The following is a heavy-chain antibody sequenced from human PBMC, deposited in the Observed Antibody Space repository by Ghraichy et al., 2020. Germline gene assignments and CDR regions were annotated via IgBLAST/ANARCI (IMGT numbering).Heavy chain of an antibody. J-gene: IGHJ2*01. D-gene: IGHD3-22*01. CDR1: GGTFSSYA. CDR3: ARSGFYDSSGYYLYWYFDL. CDR2: IIPIFGTA. Sequence: SVKVSCKASGGTFSSYAISWVRQAPGQGLEWMGGIIPIFGTANYAQKFQGRVTITADESTSTAYMELSSLRSEDTAVYYCARSGFYDSSGYYLYWYFDLWGRGTLVTVSS. V-gene: IGHV1-69*13.